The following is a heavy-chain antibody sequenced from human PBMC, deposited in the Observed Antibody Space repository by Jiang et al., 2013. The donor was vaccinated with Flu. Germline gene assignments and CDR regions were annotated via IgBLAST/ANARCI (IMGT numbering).Heavy chain of an antibody. D-gene: IGHD1-26*01. V-gene: IGHV1-3*04. J-gene: IGHJ6*02. CDR2: INTGNGYP. CDR1: GYTFTNYG. CDR3: AKALRGSYWPYYYAMDV. Sequence: SGAEVKKPGASVNVSCKASGYTFTNYGLHWVRQAPGQRLEWMGWINTGNGYPKYSQRFQGRVTITRDTSTSTAFMELSSLRSEDMAVYYCAKALRGSYWPYYYAMDVWGQGTTVTVSS.